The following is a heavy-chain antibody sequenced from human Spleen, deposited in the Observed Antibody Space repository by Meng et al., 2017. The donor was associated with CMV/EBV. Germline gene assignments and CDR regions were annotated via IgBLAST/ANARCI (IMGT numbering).Heavy chain of an antibody. Sequence: QVQRVQSGAEVKKPGASVNASGTASGYHFTDYYIAWVRQAPAKGLDWMGRINPNTGDTNYAPKFQGRVTMTRDTSIRTAYMELRRLRSDDTAVYYCARSRTGVFGYFDLWGRGTLVTVSS. V-gene: IGHV1-2*06. CDR3: ARSRTGVFGYFDL. J-gene: IGHJ2*01. CDR1: GYHFTDYY. D-gene: IGHD7-27*01. CDR2: INPNTGDT.